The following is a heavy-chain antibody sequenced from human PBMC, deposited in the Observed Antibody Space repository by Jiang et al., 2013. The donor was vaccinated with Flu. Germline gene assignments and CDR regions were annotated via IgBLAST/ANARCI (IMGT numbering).Heavy chain of an antibody. V-gene: IGHV4-59*04. CDR1: GGSISSYY. Sequence: LLKPSETLSLTCTVSGGSISSYYWSWIRQPPGKGLEWIGSIYHSGSTYYNPSLKSRVTISVDTSKKQFSLKLSSVTAADTAVYYCAHASGNFWGQGTLVTVSS. CDR2: IYHSGST. D-gene: IGHD3-10*01. CDR3: AHASGNF. J-gene: IGHJ4*02.